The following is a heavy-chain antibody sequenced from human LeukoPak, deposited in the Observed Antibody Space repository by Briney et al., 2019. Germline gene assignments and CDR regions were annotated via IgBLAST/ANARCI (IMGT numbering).Heavy chain of an antibody. CDR3: ARDLGQYYDTSDNWFDP. V-gene: IGHV3-9*01. D-gene: IGHD3-22*01. CDR1: GFSFDEYA. J-gene: IGHJ5*02. Sequence: PGGSLRLSCAASGFSFDEYAMHWVRQAPGKGLEWVSGINWSGGSIGYADSVKGRFTISRDNAKNTLNLQMNSLRAEDTAVYYCARDLGQYYDTSDNWFDPWGQGTLVTVSS. CDR2: INWSGGSI.